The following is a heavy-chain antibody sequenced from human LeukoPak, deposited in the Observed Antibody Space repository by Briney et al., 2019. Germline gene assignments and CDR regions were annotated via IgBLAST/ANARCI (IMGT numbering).Heavy chain of an antibody. V-gene: IGHV4-59*08. CDR3: ARQVEESYSGYDAHSDY. CDR1: GGSISSYY. CDR2: IYYSGST. D-gene: IGHD5-12*01. Sequence: PSETPSLTCTVSGGSISSYYWSWIRQPPGKGLEWIGYIYYSGSTNYNPSLKSRVTISVDTSKNQFSLKLSSVTAADTAVYYCARQVEESYSGYDAHSDYWGQGTLVTVSS. J-gene: IGHJ4*02.